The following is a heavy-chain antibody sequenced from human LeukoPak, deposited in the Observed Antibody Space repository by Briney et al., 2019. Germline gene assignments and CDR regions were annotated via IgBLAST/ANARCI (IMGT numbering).Heavy chain of an antibody. CDR2: IIPIFGTA. Sequence: SVKVSCRASGGTFSSYAISWVRQAPGQGLEWMGGIIPIFGTANYAQKFQGRVTITADESTSTAYMELSSLRSEDTAVYYCARDVDSSSWFDYGGQGTLVTVSS. CDR3: ARDVDSSSWFDY. D-gene: IGHD6-13*01. J-gene: IGHJ4*02. V-gene: IGHV1-69*13. CDR1: GGTFSSYA.